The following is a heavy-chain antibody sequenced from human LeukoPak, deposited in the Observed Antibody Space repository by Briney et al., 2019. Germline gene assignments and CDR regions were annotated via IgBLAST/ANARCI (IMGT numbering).Heavy chain of an antibody. CDR1: GYTFTGYY. V-gene: IGHV1-69*13. CDR3: ATTYYYDRWGRAFDI. D-gene: IGHD3-22*01. J-gene: IGHJ3*02. CDR2: IIPIFGTA. Sequence: SVKVSCKASGYTFTGYYMHWVRQAPGQGLEWMGGIIPIFGTAKYAQKFQGRVTITADESTSTAYMELSSLRSEDTAVYYCATTYYYDRWGRAFDIWGQGTMVTVSS.